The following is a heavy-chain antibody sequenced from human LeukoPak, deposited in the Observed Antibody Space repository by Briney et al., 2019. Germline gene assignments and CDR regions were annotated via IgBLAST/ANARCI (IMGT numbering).Heavy chain of an antibody. J-gene: IGHJ6*02. CDR1: GFTFSTYW. CDR3: AKVAHCSSTSCHANRYYGMDV. V-gene: IGHV3-23*01. CDR2: ISGSGGST. D-gene: IGHD2-2*01. Sequence: PGGSLRLSCAVSGFTFSTYWMNWYRQAPGKGLEWVSAISGSGGSTYYADSVKGRFTISRDNSKNTLYLQMNSLRAEDTAVYYCAKVAHCSSTSCHANRYYGMDVWGQGTTVTVSS.